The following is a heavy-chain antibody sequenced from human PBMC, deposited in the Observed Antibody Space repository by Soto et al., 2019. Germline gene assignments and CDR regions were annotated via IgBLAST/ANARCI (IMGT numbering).Heavy chain of an antibody. J-gene: IGHJ4*02. CDR2: IIPILGIA. D-gene: IGHD5-18*01. CDR1: GGTFSSYT. Sequence: VKVSCKASGGTFSSYTISWVRQAPGQGLEWMGRIIPILGIANYAQKFQGRVTITADKSTSTAYMELSSLRSEDTAVYYCARQNKDTAMVPFDYWGQGTLVTVSS. CDR3: ARQNKDTAMVPFDY. V-gene: IGHV1-69*02.